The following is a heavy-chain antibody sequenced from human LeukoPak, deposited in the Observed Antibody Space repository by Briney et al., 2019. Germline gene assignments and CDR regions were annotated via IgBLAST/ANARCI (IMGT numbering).Heavy chain of an antibody. CDR1: GFDFGKFA. CDR2: INAVDANT. CDR3: AKQFLDAN. Sequence: GGSPILSCAASGFDFGKFAMTWVRQGPGKGLEWVSTINAVDANTYYADSVRGRFTVSRDNSKKTLYLQMRRVRAEDTATYYCAKQFLDANWGQGTRVTVSS. D-gene: IGHD5-24*01. V-gene: IGHV3-23*01. J-gene: IGHJ4*02.